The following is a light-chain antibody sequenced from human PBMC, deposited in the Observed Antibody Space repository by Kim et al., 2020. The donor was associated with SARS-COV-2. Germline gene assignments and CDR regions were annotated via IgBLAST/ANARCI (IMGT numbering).Light chain of an antibody. CDR1: SSDIGGYNY. CDR2: DVS. Sequence: GQSITISCAGTSSDIGGYNYVSWYQQHPGKAPKVMIYDVSNRPSGVSNRFSGSKSGNTASLTISGLQAEDEADYYCSSFTSSSTYVFGIGTKVTVL. J-gene: IGLJ1*01. V-gene: IGLV2-14*03. CDR3: SSFTSSSTYV.